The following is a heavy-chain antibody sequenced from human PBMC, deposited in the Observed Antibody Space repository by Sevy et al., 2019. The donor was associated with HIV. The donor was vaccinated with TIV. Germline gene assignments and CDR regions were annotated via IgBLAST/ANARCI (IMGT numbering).Heavy chain of an antibody. Sequence: GGSLRLSCAASGFSFSDYYMTWIRQAPGNGLEWVSYISSGSRYTNYADSVKGRFAISRDNAENSLYLQMSSLRAEDTAVYYCARVRVVAADYYFDYSGQGTLVTVSS. CDR3: ARVRVVAADYYFDY. V-gene: IGHV3-11*06. CDR1: GFSFSDYY. CDR2: ISSGSRYT. J-gene: IGHJ4*02. D-gene: IGHD6-13*01.